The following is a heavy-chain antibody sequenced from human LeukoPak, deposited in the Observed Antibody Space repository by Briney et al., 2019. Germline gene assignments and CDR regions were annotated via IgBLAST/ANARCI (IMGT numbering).Heavy chain of an antibody. J-gene: IGHJ4*02. D-gene: IGHD5-18*01. Sequence: GGSLRLSCEASGFIFSNFWMSWVRPAPGKGLEWVANIREDGSEAYYLDFVKGRFTISRDNYKNSLHLQMNSLRVEDTAVYYCARVLYFRENSYAGPFDQWGQGTLVTVSS. V-gene: IGHV3-7*01. CDR1: GFIFSNFW. CDR3: ARVLYFRENSYAGPFDQ. CDR2: IREDGSEA.